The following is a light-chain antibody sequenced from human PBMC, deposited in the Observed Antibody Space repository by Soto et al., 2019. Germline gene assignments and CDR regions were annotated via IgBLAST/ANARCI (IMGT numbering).Light chain of an antibody. CDR2: DND. V-gene: IGLV1-40*01. CDR1: NSNIGAGYG. J-gene: IGLJ1*01. Sequence: QSVLTQPPSVSGAPGQRVTISCTGSNSNIGAGYGVHWYQQLPGTAPKLLIYDNDNRPSGVPDRFSGSKSGTSASLAITGLQAEDEADYYCQSYDSSLSGWVFGTGTKLTVL. CDR3: QSYDSSLSGWV.